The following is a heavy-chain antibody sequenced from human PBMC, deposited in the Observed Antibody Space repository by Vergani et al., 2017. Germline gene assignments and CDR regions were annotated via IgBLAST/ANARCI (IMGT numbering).Heavy chain of an antibody. Sequence: QVQLVESGGGVVQPGRSLRLSCAASGFTFSSYAMHWVRQAPGKGLEWVAVISYDGSNKYYADSVKGRFTISRDNSKNTLYLQMNSLRAEDTAVYYCARDALNSREGDYYYYYMDVWGKGTTVTVSS. CDR2: ISYDGSNK. D-gene: IGHD6-13*01. CDR3: ARDALNSREGDYYYYYMDV. J-gene: IGHJ6*03. V-gene: IGHV3-30*04. CDR1: GFTFSSYA.